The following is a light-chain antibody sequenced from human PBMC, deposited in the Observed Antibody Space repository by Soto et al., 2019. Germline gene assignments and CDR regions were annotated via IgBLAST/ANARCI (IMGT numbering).Light chain of an antibody. CDR1: QGISSY. CDR2: AAS. Sequence: AIRMTQSPSSFSASTGDRVTITCRASQGISSYLAWYQQKPGKAPKLLIYAASTLQGGVPSRFSGSGSGTDFTLTIGCLQSEDFATYYCQQYYSYPQTCGQGTKVEIK. J-gene: IGKJ1*01. CDR3: QQYYSYPQT. V-gene: IGKV1-8*01.